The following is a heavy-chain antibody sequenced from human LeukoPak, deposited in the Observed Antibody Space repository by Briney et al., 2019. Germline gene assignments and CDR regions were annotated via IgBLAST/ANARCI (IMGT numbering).Heavy chain of an antibody. CDR3: AREVVAAAGTVDY. D-gene: IGHD6-13*01. J-gene: IGHJ4*02. V-gene: IGHV4-59*01. CDR2: IYYSGST. CDR1: GDSISNFY. Sequence: SETPSLTCTVSGDSISNFYRSWIRQPPGKGLEWIGYIYYSGSTNYNPSLKSRVTISVDTSKNQFSLKLTSVTAADTAVYYCAREVVAAAGTVDYWGQGTLVTVSS.